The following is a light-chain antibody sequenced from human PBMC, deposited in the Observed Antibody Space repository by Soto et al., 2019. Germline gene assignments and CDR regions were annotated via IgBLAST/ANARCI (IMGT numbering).Light chain of an antibody. CDR3: QQYGSAPLT. V-gene: IGKV3-20*01. J-gene: IGKJ4*02. CDR2: GAS. Sequence: EIVLTQSPGTLSLSPGERATLSCRASQSVSSSYLAWYQQKPGHAPRLLIYGASSRATGIPDRFSGSGSGTHFTSTISSLEPEDFSVYYWQQYGSAPLTFGGGPKVEIK. CDR1: QSVSSSY.